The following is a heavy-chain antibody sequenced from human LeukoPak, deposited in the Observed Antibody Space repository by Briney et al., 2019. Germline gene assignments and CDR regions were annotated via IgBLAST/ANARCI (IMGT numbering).Heavy chain of an antibody. D-gene: IGHD3-10*01. CDR3: ASQNYGSGSYYSCY. CDR2: INPNSGGT. CDR1: GYTFTGYY. V-gene: IGHV1-2*06. J-gene: IGHJ4*02. Sequence: GASVKVSCKASGYTFTGYYMHWVRQAPGQGLEWMGRINPNSGGTNYAQKFQGRVTMTRDTSISTAYMELSRLRSDDSAVYYCASQNYGSGSYYSCYWGQGTLVTVSS.